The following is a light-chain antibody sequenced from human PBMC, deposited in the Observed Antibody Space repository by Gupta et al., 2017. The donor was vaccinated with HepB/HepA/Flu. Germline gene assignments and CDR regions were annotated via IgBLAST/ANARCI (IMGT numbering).Light chain of an antibody. CDR2: LNSDGSH. V-gene: IGLV4-69*01. CDR3: QTWGTGIHVV. J-gene: IGLJ2*01. CDR1: SAYSSYV. Sequence: QLVLTQSPSASASLGASVKLTCTLSSAYSSYVIAWHRQQPEKGPRYLMKLNSDGSHTKRDGIPDRFSGSSSGAERYLTISSLQSEDEADYYCQTWGTGIHVVFGGGTKVNV.